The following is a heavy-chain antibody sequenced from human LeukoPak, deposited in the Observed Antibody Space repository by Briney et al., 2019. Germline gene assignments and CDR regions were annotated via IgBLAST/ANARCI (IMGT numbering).Heavy chain of an antibody. Sequence: SGTLSLTCDVSDVSIFRSNWWSWGRQPPGKGLFWIGQISPSGSTNYSPSLKSRVTISVDTSKNQFSLNLSSVTAADTAVYYCARGFSVRGLMYYFDYWGQGTLVTVSS. J-gene: IGHJ4*02. V-gene: IGHV4-4*02. CDR2: ISPSGST. D-gene: IGHD3-10*01. CDR1: DVSIFRSNW. CDR3: ARGFSVRGLMYYFDY.